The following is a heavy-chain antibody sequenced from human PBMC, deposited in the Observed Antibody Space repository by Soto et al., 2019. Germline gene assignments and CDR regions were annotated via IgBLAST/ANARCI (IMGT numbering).Heavy chain of an antibody. J-gene: IGHJ6*02. CDR3: ARALETTYSYYYGXSV. CDR2: IIPIFGTA. Sequence: ASLNLSCKASGGTFSSYAISWVRQAPGQGFEWMGGIIPIFGTANYEKTFQGRVTITADESTRTAYMELSSMRSEDTAVYYCARALETTYSYYYGXSVWAQVT. D-gene: IGHD1-7*01. CDR1: GGTFSSYA. V-gene: IGHV1-69*13.